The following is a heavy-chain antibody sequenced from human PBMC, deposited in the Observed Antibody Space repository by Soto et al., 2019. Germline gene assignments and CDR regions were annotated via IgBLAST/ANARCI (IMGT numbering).Heavy chain of an antibody. J-gene: IGHJ6*03. V-gene: IGHV4-59*01. D-gene: IGHD5-12*01. CDR3: ARVGYSGYDDYYYYYMDV. CDR1: GGSISSYY. CDR2: IYYSGST. Sequence: SETLSLTCTVSGGSISSYYWSWIRQPPGKGLEWIGYIYYSGSTNYNPSLKSRVTISVDTSKNQFSLKLSSVTAADTAVYYCARVGYSGYDDYYYYYMDVWGKGTTVTVSS.